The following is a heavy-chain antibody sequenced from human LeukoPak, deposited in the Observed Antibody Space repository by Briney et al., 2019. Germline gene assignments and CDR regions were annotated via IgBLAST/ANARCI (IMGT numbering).Heavy chain of an antibody. CDR2: INPDSGGT. J-gene: IGHJ3*02. CDR3: TTDWGSGWYLGGQNAFDI. D-gene: IGHD6-19*01. V-gene: IGHV1-2*02. CDR1: GYTFSGNY. Sequence: ASVKVSCKASGYTFSGNYMHWVRQAPGQGLEWMGWINPDSGGTNYAQKFQGRVTMTRDTSISTTYVELSRLISDDTAVYYCTTDWGSGWYLGGQNAFDIWGQGTMVTVSS.